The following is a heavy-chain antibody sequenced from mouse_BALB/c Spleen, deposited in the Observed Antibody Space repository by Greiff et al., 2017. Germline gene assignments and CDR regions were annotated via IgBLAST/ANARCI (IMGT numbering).Heavy chain of an antibody. CDR2: INPSTGYT. D-gene: IGHD2-4*01. Sequence: QVQLQQSGAELAKPGASVKMSCKASGYTFTSYWMHWVKQRPGPGLEWIGYINPSTGYTEYNQKFKDKATLTADKSSSTAYMQLSSLTSEDSAVYYCARGEYYYDYDEGYYYAMDDWGQGTSVTVAA. CDR1: GYTFTSYW. J-gene: IGHJ4*01. CDR3: ARGEYYYDYDEGYYYAMDD. V-gene: IGHV1-7*01.